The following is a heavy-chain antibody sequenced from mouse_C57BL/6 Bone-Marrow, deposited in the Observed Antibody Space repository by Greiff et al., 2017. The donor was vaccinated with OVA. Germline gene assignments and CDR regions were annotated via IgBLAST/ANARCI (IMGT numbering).Heavy chain of an antibody. V-gene: IGHV1-82*01. Sequence: QVQLQQSGPELVKPGASVKISCKASGYAFSSSWMNWVKQRPGKGLEWIGRIYPGDGDTKYNGKFKGKATMTADKSSSTAYMQLSTLTSEASAVYFCARIYGSSTWFAYWGQGTLVTVSA. CDR2: IYPGDGDT. J-gene: IGHJ3*01. CDR1: GYAFSSSW. CDR3: ARIYGSSTWFAY. D-gene: IGHD1-1*01.